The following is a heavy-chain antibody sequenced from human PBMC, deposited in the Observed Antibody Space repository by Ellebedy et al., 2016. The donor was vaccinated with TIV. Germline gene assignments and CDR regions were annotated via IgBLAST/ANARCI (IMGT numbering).Heavy chain of an antibody. CDR1: GEAINSGYNY. Sequence: SETLSLTXTVSGEAINSGYNYWSWIRQSAGKGLEWIGRIYTTGSTEYNPSLKSRVTVSADTSKNLFSLNLNSVTAADTAVYYCARRRRVEAGTVRKKRGAHYKYGMDVWGQGTTVTVSS. V-gene: IGHV4-61*02. J-gene: IGHJ6*02. D-gene: IGHD1/OR15-1a*01. CDR2: IYTTGST. CDR3: ARRRRVEAGTVRKKRGAHYKYGMDV.